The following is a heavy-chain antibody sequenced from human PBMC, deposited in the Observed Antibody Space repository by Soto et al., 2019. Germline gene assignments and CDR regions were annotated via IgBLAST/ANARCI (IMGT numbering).Heavy chain of an antibody. Sequence: QVQLVESGGGVVQPGRSLRLSCAASGFTFSSYGMHWVRQAPGKGLEWVAVISYDGSNKYYADSVKGRFTISRDNSKNTLYLQRNSLRAEDTAVYYCAKDRRLEVAATPEIDYWGQGTLVTVSS. V-gene: IGHV3-30*18. CDR3: AKDRRLEVAATPEIDY. CDR1: GFTFSSYG. J-gene: IGHJ4*02. CDR2: ISYDGSNK. D-gene: IGHD2-15*01.